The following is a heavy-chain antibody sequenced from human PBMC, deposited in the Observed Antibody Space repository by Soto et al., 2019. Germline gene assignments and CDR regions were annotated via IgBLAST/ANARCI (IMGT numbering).Heavy chain of an antibody. CDR1: GFTFSTYW. V-gene: IGHV3-74*01. D-gene: IGHD1-26*01. Sequence: GGSLRLSCAASGFTFSTYWMHWVRQVPGKELVWVSHISSDGSGISYADSVKGRFTISRDNAKNTVYLQMNSLSAEDTAVYYCARDTPEVGIDYWGQGTLVTVSS. CDR2: ISSDGSGI. CDR3: ARDTPEVGIDY. J-gene: IGHJ4*02.